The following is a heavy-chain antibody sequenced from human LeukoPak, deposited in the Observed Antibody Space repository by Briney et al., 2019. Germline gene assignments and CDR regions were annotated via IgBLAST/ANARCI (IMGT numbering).Heavy chain of an antibody. CDR2: IKQDGSEK. CDR1: GFTFSSHG. CDR3: ARDSTVVVAATPYYYYYYYKDV. D-gene: IGHD2-15*01. J-gene: IGHJ6*03. Sequence: GGTLRLSCAASGFTFSSHGMNWARQAPGKGLEWVANIKQDGSEKYYVDSVKGRFTISRDNAKNSLYLQMNSLRAEDTAVYYCARDSTVVVAATPYYYYYYYKDVWGKGTTVTISS. V-gene: IGHV3-7*01.